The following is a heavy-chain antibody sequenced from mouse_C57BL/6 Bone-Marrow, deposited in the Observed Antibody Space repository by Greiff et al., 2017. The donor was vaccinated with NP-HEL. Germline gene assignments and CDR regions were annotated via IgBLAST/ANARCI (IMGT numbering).Heavy chain of an antibody. CDR2: ISDGGSYT. CDR1: GFTFSSYA. Sequence: EVMLVESGGGLVKPGGSLKLSCAASGFTFSSYAMSWVRQTPEKRLEWVATISDGGSYTYYPDNVKGRFTISRDNAKNNLYLQMSHLKSEDTAVYYCARDPYYYRGAMDYWGQGTSVTVSS. D-gene: IGHD2-14*01. CDR3: ARDPYYYRGAMDY. J-gene: IGHJ4*01. V-gene: IGHV5-4*01.